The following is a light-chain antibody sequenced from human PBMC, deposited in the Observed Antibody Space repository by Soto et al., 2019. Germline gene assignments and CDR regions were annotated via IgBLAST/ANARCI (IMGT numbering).Light chain of an antibody. CDR2: EAS. J-gene: IGKJ4*01. CDR1: QSISSW. CDR3: QHYTNFPLT. V-gene: IGKV1-5*01. Sequence: DIQMTQSPSTLSASVGDRVTITCRASQSISSWLAWYQQKPGQAPKLLIHEASRLQSVVPSRFSGSESGTEFTVTTSCLHAEDSATYYCQHYTNFPLTFGGGTQVEIK.